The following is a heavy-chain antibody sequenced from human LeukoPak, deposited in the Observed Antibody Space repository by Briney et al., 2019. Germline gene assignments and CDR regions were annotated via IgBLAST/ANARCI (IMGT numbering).Heavy chain of an antibody. CDR1: GFTFSSYG. CDR3: AKEIAAAGTGYYYYGMDV. Sequence: PGRSLRLSCAASGFTFSSYGMHWVRQAPGKGLVWVAVTSYDGSNKYYADSVKGRFTISRDNSKNTLYLQMNSLRAEETAVYYCAKEIAAAGTGYYYYGMDVWGQGTTVTVSS. J-gene: IGHJ6*02. V-gene: IGHV3-30*18. D-gene: IGHD6-13*01. CDR2: TSYDGSNK.